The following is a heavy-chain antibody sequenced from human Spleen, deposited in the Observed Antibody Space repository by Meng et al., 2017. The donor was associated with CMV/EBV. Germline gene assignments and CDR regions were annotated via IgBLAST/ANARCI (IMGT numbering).Heavy chain of an antibody. CDR2: INHSGST. Sequence: GSLRLSCAVYGWSFSGYYWSWIRQPPGKGLEWIGEINHSGSTNYNPSLKSRVTISVDTSKNQFSLKLSSVTAADTAVYYCARGHPGYCSGGSCLHTNWFDPWGQGTLVTVSS. CDR1: GWSFSGYY. V-gene: IGHV4-34*01. CDR3: ARGHPGYCSGGSCLHTNWFDP. D-gene: IGHD2-15*01. J-gene: IGHJ5*02.